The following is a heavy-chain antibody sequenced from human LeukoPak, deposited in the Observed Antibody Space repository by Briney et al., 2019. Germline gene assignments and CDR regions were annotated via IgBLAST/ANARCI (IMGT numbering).Heavy chain of an antibody. Sequence: PGGSLRLFCAASAFTFSSYSMNWVRQAPGQGLEWVSSISSSGSYIYYADSVKGRFTISRHNSKNTLYLQMNSLRAEDTAVYYCSSGWDYYFDYWGQGTLVTVSS. CDR1: AFTFSSYS. CDR3: SSGWDYYFDY. V-gene: IGHV3-21*04. J-gene: IGHJ4*02. D-gene: IGHD6-19*01. CDR2: ISSSGSYI.